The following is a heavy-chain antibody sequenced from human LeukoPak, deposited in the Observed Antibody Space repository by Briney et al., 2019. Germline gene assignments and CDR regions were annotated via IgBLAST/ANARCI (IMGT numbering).Heavy chain of an antibody. V-gene: IGHV3-23*01. CDR2: ISGSGGST. D-gene: IGHD3-3*01. J-gene: IGHJ4*02. CDR3: AKDPHFASGSGVD. CDR1: GFTFSSYA. Sequence: WGSLRLSCAASGFTFSSYAMSWVRQAPGKGLEWVSAISGSGGSTYYADSVKGRFTISRDNSKNTLYLQMNSLRAEDTAVYYCAKDPHFASGSGVDWGQGTLVTVSS.